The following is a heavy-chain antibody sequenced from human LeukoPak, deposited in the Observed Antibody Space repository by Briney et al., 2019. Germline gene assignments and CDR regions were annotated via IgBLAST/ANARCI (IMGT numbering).Heavy chain of an antibody. CDR1: GFTFSSYD. J-gene: IGHJ4*02. Sequence: GGSLRLSCAASGFTFSSYDMHWVRQAPGKGLEWVADISYDGSNKYYADSVKGRFTISSDNAKNSLYLQMNSLRAEDTAVYYCARALYDSSGYYFYYWGQGTLVTVSS. CDR3: ARALYDSSGYYFYY. V-gene: IGHV3-30*04. CDR2: ISYDGSNK. D-gene: IGHD3-22*01.